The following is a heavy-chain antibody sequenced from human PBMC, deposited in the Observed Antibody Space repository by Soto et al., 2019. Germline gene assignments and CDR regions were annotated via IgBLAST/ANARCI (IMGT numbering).Heavy chain of an antibody. V-gene: IGHV4-59*08. CDR3: ARRYGSAFDI. CDR2: IYNSGST. D-gene: IGHD3-10*01. Sequence: PSETLSLTCTVSGGSIISYYWSWILQPPGKGLEWIGYIYNSGSTNYNPSLKSRVTISVDTSKNQFSLKLSSVTAADTAVYYCARRYGSAFDIWGQGTMVTVSS. J-gene: IGHJ3*02. CDR1: GGSIISYY.